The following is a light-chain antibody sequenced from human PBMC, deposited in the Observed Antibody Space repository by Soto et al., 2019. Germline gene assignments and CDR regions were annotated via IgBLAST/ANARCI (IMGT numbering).Light chain of an antibody. CDR1: SSYVGNYDL. Sequence: QSDLNKPASGNGSHGGGITISYTETSSYVGNYDLVSWYQHHPGEAPKLMIYEATRRPSGISDRFSGSKSGNTASLTISGLQAEDEAHYYCCSYAGSTSWVFGGGTKVTVL. V-gene: IGLV2-23*01. CDR3: CSYAGSTSWV. J-gene: IGLJ3*02. CDR2: EAT.